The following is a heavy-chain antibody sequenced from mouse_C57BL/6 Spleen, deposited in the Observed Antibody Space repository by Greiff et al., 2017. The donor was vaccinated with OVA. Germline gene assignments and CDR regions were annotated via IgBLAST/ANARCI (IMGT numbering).Heavy chain of an antibody. Sequence: EVQLVESGAELVRPGASVKLSCTASGFNIKDDYMHWVKQRPEQGLEWIGWIDPENGDTEYASKFQGKATITADTSSNTAYLQLSSLTSEDTAVYYCTTFPYGFAYWGQGTLVTVSA. D-gene: IGHD2-14*01. CDR3: TTFPYGFAY. CDR2: IDPENGDT. V-gene: IGHV14-4*01. J-gene: IGHJ3*01. CDR1: GFNIKDDY.